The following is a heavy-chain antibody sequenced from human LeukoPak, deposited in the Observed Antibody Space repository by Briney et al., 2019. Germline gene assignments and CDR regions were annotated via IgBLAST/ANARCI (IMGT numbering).Heavy chain of an antibody. CDR1: GFTFSSYE. J-gene: IGHJ4*02. CDR3: AKGPYCGGDCYFPDY. V-gene: IGHV3-48*03. CDR2: ISSSGSTI. D-gene: IGHD2-21*02. Sequence: GGSLRLSCAASGFTFSSYEMNWVRQAPGKGLEWVSYISSSGSTIYYADSVKGRFTISRDNAKNSLYLQMNSLRAEDTAVYYCAKGPYCGGDCYFPDYWGQGTLVTVSS.